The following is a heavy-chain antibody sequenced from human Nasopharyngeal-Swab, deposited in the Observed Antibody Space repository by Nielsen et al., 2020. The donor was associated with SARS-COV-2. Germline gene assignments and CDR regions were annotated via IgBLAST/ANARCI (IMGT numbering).Heavy chain of an antibody. V-gene: IGHV3-7*01. D-gene: IGHD6-13*01. CDR3: VRGPSDSSLLN. J-gene: IGHJ4*02. CDR2: IKQDGSEK. CDR1: GFTFSSYW. Sequence: GESLKISCAASGFTFSSYWMSWVRQAPGKGLEWVANIKQDGSEKYYLDSVKGRFTISRDNAKNALYLQVNSLRAGDTAVYYCVRGPSDSSLLNWGQGTLVTVSS.